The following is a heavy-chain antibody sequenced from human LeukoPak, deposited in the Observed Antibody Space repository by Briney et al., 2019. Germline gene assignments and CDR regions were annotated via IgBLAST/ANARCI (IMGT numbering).Heavy chain of an antibody. Sequence: ASLKSSCKAYGYTFTGSYMHWGRQAPGQRLEWIGWINPNSGGANYAQKIQSRVTTTRDTSISTAYMELSRLRSDDTAVYYCARVYDSSGYFPAGFYFWCQGTLVTVSS. CDR2: INPNSGGA. CDR3: ARVYDSSGYFPAGFYF. D-gene: IGHD3-22*01. J-gene: IGHJ4*02. V-gene: IGHV1-2*02. CDR1: GYTFTGSY.